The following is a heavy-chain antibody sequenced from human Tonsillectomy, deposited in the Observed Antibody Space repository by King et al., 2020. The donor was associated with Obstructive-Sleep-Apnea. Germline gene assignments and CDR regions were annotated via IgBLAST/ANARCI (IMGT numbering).Heavy chain of an antibody. CDR2: ISHDGSNK. V-gene: IGHV3-30*04. J-gene: IGHJ4*02. CDR3: ARDPGGSELQLDYFDS. D-gene: IGHD6-13*01. CDR1: GFTFSSYA. Sequence: VQLVQSGGGVVQPGRSLRLSCAASGFTFSSYAMHWVRQAPGKGLEWVAVISHDGSNKYYADSVKGRFTISRDNSKNTLYLQMNSLRAEDTAVYYCARDPGGSELQLDYFDSWGQGTLVTVSS.